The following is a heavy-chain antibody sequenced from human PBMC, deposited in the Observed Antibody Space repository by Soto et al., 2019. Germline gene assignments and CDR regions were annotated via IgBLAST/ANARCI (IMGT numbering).Heavy chain of an antibody. J-gene: IGHJ6*02. CDR1: GFIYTSYW. D-gene: IGHD3-3*02. V-gene: IGHV3-74*01. CDR3: ALAPRYGMDV. Sequence: PGGSLRLSCAAPGFIYTSYWTHWVRQVPGKGLEWVSRINSDGSSASYADSVKGRFTISKDNANGSKIFYLQMSSLRAEDTALYYCALAPRYGMDVWGQGTTVTVSS. CDR2: INSDGSSA.